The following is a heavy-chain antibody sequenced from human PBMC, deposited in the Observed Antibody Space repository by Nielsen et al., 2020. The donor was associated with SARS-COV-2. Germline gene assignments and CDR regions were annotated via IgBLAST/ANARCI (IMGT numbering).Heavy chain of an antibody. J-gene: IGHJ5*02. V-gene: IGHV1-18*01. D-gene: IGHD5-18*01. CDR1: GYTFTSYG. CDR3: ARDTDTAMVIGWFDP. CDR2: ISAYNGNT. Sequence: ASVKVSCKASGYTFTSYGISWVRQAPGQGLEWVGWISAYNGNTNYAQKLQGRVTMTTDTSTSTAYMELRSLRSDDTAVYYCARDTDTAMVIGWFDPWGQGTLVTVSS.